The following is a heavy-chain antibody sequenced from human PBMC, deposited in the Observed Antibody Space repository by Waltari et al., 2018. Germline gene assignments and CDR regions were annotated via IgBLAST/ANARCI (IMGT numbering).Heavy chain of an antibody. Sequence: QVQLVQSGAEVKKPGASVKVSCKASGYTFTSYAMHWVRQAPGQRLEWMGWINAGNGNTKYSQKFQGRVTITRDNAKNTLYLQMNSLRAEDTAVYYCARAPHRSGYYYFDYWGQGTLVTVSS. D-gene: IGHD3-22*01. CDR3: ARAPHRSGYYYFDY. CDR1: GYTFTSYA. CDR2: INAGNGNT. V-gene: IGHV1-3*01. J-gene: IGHJ4*02.